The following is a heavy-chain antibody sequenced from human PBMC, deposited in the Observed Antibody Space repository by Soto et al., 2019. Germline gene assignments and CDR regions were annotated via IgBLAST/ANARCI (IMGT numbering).Heavy chain of an antibody. CDR1: GFTCSSYA. D-gene: IGHD1-20*01. Sequence: QVQLVESGGGVVQPGRSLRLSCAASGFTCSSYAMHWVRQAPGKGLELVAVTSYDGSNKYHSDSVKGRFTISRDNSKDTLYLQMNSLRAEDTAVYYWAREGRINGGFDYWGQGTRVTVSS. CDR3: AREGRINGGFDY. V-gene: IGHV3-30-3*01. J-gene: IGHJ4*02. CDR2: TSYDGSNK.